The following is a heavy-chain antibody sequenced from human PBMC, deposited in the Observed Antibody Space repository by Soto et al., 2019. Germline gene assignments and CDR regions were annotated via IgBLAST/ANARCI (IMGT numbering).Heavy chain of an antibody. CDR2: ISDDGSTA. V-gene: IGHV3-74*01. CDR3: ARGPRVSSTGTGAH. CDR1: GFTFSAYW. D-gene: IGHD1-1*01. J-gene: IGHJ4*02. Sequence: PWGSLRLSCAFSGFTFSAYWMHWVRQVPGKGLTWVSRISDDGSTATYADSVKGRFVISRDNAKNSLYLEMNTLRVDDSGLYYCARGPRVSSTGTGAHWGRGTLVTVSS.